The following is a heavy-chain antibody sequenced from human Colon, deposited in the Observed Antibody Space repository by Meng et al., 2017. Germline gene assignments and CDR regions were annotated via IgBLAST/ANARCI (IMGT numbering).Heavy chain of an antibody. J-gene: IGHJ4*02. V-gene: IGHV3-23*04. CDR1: GFTFSSYA. CDR3: AKGRTSDY. CDR2: ISNSGTST. D-gene: IGHD3/OR15-3a*01. Sequence: VALVRSGGGLVQPGGSLSRSWVASGFTFSSYAMSWVSQAPGKGLGWVSAISNSGTSTYDADSVKGRLTISRDISRNTLYLQMNSLRAEDTAVYYCAKGRTSDYWGQGTLVTVSS.